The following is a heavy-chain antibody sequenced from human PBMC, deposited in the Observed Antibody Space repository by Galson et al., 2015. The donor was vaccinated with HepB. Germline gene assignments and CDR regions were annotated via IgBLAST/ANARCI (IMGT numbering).Heavy chain of an antibody. V-gene: IGHV5-10-1*01. D-gene: IGHD2-15*01. Sequence: QSGAEVTEPGESLRISCKGSGYSFTSYWISWVRQMPGKGLEWMGRIDPSDSYTNYSPSFQGHVTISADKSISTAYLQWSSLKASDTAMYYCATSLPYCSGGSCYRARFAFDIWGQGTMVTVSS. CDR2: IDPSDSYT. CDR3: ATSLPYCSGGSCYRARFAFDI. J-gene: IGHJ3*02. CDR1: GYSFTSYW.